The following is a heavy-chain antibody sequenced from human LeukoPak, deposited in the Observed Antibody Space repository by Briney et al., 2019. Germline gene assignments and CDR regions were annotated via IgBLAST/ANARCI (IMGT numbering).Heavy chain of an antibody. CDR3: AGGAFYGPYYFDY. Sequence: PSETLSLTCTVSGGSLSSYYWSWIRQPPGKGLEWIGYIYYSGSTNYNPSLKSRVTISVDTSKNQFSLKLSSVTAADTAVYYCAGGAFYGPYYFDYWGQGTLVTVSS. D-gene: IGHD2/OR15-2a*01. CDR1: GGSLSSYY. J-gene: IGHJ4*02. CDR2: IYYSGST. V-gene: IGHV4-59*01.